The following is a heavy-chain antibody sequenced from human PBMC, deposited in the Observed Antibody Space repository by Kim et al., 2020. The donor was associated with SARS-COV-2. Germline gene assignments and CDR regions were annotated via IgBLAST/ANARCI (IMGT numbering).Heavy chain of an antibody. D-gene: IGHD7-27*01. CDR3: VTGPRGDYGDY. CDR1: GFTFGDYA. J-gene: IGHJ4*02. V-gene: IGHV3-9*01. Sequence: GGSLRLSCAASGFTFGDYAMHWVRQAPGKGLEWVSGISWNSGSIGYADSVKGRFTISRDNAKNSLYLQMNSLRAEDTALYYCVTGPRGDYGDYWGQGTLVTVSS. CDR2: ISWNSGSI.